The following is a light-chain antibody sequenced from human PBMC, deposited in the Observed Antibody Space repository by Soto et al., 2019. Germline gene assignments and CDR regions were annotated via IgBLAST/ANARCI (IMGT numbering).Light chain of an antibody. Sequence: IVLTQSPGTLSLSPGERATLSCRASQSVSSTYLAWYQQKPGQAPRLLIDGASRRATGIPDRFSGRGSGTEFTLTISRLEPEDFAVYYCQQYGSSPPITFGQGTRLEIK. CDR1: QSVSSTY. J-gene: IGKJ5*01. CDR2: GAS. V-gene: IGKV3-20*01. CDR3: QQYGSSPPIT.